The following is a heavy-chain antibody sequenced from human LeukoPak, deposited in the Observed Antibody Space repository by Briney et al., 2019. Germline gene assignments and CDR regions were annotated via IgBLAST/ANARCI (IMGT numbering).Heavy chain of an antibody. D-gene: IGHD3-22*01. Sequence: PGGSLRLSCAASGFTFSNYSMHWVRPAPGKGLAWVSPISGSGGSTAYADSVKGRFTISRDNSKNTLYMQMNSLRAEDTAVYYCASYDSSGYYHYFDYWGQGTLVTVSS. CDR2: ISGSGGST. CDR3: ASYDSSGYYHYFDY. CDR1: GFTFSNYS. V-gene: IGHV3-23*01. J-gene: IGHJ4*02.